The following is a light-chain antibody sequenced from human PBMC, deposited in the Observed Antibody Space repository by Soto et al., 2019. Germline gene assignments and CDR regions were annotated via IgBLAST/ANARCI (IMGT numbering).Light chain of an antibody. CDR3: QQSYSTPGT. V-gene: IGKV1-39*01. J-gene: IGKJ1*01. Sequence: DIQMTQSPSSLSASVGDRVTITCRASQSISRSLNWYHQKPGKAPELLIYAASSLQSGVPSRFSGSGSGTDFTLTISSLQPEDFATYYCQQSYSTPGTFGQGTKVDIK. CDR1: QSISRS. CDR2: AAS.